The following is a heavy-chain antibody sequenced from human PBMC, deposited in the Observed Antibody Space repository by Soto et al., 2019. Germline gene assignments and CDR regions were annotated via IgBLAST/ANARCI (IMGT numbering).Heavy chain of an antibody. CDR3: AKYQSSSSGAEGFDY. CDR1: GFTFSNYA. J-gene: IGHJ4*02. Sequence: PGGSLRLSCTASGFTFSNYAMTWVRQAPGKGLEWVSSISGNGGTTYYADSVKGRFTISRDSSKDTLHLQLNSLRAEDTGVYYCAKYQSSSSGAEGFDYWRQGALVTVSS. D-gene: IGHD6-6*01. CDR2: ISGNGGTT. V-gene: IGHV3-23*01.